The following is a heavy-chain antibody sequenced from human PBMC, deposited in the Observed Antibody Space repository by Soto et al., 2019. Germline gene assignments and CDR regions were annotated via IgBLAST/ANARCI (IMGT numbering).Heavy chain of an antibody. J-gene: IGHJ4*02. D-gene: IGHD6-19*01. CDR2: IDGSGDST. CDR3: AKDRGWTYYFDY. Sequence: LRLSCATSGFPFRNYAMSWVRQTPGKGLEWVSAIDGSGDSTYYADSVKGRFTISRDNSGNTLYLQMDSLRAEDTAVYFCAKDRGWTYYFDYWGQGALVTVSS. V-gene: IGHV3-23*01. CDR1: GFPFRNYA.